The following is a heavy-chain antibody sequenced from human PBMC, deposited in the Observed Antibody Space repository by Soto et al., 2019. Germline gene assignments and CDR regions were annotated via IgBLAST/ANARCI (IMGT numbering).Heavy chain of an antibody. J-gene: IGHJ4*02. CDR2: IWDDGSNQ. Sequence: QVQLVESGGGVVQPEMSLRLSCAASGFTFSTHAMHWVRQAPGKGLEWVAMIWDDGSNQHYADSVKGRFTVSRDNSEHTVSLQINSLRVEDTAVYYCGRDPPGSGWSLDYWGQGTPVTVSS. D-gene: IGHD6-19*01. CDR1: GFTFSTHA. V-gene: IGHV3-33*01. CDR3: GRDPPGSGWSLDY.